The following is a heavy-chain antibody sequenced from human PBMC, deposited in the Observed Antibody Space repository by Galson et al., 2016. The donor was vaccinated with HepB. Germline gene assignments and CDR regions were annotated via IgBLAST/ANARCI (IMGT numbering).Heavy chain of an antibody. D-gene: IGHD2-21*02. CDR1: GFTFSTYG. CDR2: ISYAGSSK. Sequence: SLRLSCAASGFTFSTYGMHWVRQAPGKGLEWVAVISYAGSSKYYADSVKGRFTISRDNSKNTLYLQMNSLRAEDTAVYFCAKGGDCGGDCYLPYYYYGMDVWGQGTTVIVSS. CDR3: AKGGDCGGDCYLPYYYYGMDV. V-gene: IGHV3-30*18. J-gene: IGHJ6*02.